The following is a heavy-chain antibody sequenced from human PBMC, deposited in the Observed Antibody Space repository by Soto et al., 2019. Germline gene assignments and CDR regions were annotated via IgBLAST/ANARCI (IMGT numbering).Heavy chain of an antibody. Sequence: SETLSLTCAVSSGSISSSNWWSWVRQPPGKGLEWIGEIYHSGSTNYNPSLKSRVTISVDKSKNQFSLKLSSVTAADTAVYYCARVGMITFGGVIAHRAFDIWGQGTMVTVSS. CDR3: ARVGMITFGGVIAHRAFDI. CDR1: SGSISSSNW. V-gene: IGHV4-4*02. D-gene: IGHD3-16*02. CDR2: IYHSGST. J-gene: IGHJ3*02.